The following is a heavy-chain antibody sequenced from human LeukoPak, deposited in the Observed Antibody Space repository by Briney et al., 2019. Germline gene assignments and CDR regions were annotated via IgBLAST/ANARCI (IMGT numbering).Heavy chain of an antibody. D-gene: IGHD3-10*01. CDR1: GFTFSSYA. V-gene: IGHV3-23*01. J-gene: IGHJ6*02. CDR2: ISGSGGST. CDR3: AKWSNYGSGSYYPYYYYGMDV. Sequence: GGSLRLSCAASGFTFSSYAMSWVRQAPGKGLEWVSAISGSGGSTYYADSVKGRFTISRDNSKNTLYLQMNSLRAEDTAVYYCAKWSNYGSGSYYPYYYYGMDVWGQGTTVTVFS.